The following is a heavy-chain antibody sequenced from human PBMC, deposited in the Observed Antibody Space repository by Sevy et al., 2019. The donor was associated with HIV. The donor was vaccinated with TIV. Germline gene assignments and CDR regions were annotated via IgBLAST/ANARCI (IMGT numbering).Heavy chain of an antibody. CDR2: ISSSGTTI. CDR3: ARVDANYDKGFDP. D-gene: IGHD3-22*01. CDR1: GFTFSSYE. Sequence: GGSLRLSCEASGFTFSSYEMNWVRQAPGKGLEWVSYISSSGTTIKYADSVKGGLTISRDNAKNSLYMQMNSLRAEDTAVYYCARVDANYDKGFDPWGQGTLVTVSS. V-gene: IGHV3-48*03. J-gene: IGHJ5*02.